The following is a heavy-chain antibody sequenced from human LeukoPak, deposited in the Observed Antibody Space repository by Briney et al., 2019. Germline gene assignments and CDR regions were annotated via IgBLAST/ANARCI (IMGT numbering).Heavy chain of an antibody. Sequence: SETPSLTCTGSGYSISSGYYWGWIRQPPGKGLEWIGSIYHSGSTYYNPSLKSRVTISVDTSKNQFSLKLSSVTAADTAVYYCARAPYDSSGYHFDYWGQGTLVTVSS. J-gene: IGHJ4*02. CDR3: ARAPYDSSGYHFDY. V-gene: IGHV4-38-2*02. D-gene: IGHD3-22*01. CDR2: IYHSGST. CDR1: GYSISSGYY.